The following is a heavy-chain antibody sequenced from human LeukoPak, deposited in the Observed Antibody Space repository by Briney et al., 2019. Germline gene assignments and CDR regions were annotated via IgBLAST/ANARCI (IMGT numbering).Heavy chain of an antibody. D-gene: IGHD1-20*01. J-gene: IGHJ4*02. CDR2: INPNSGGT. CDR3: ARGRDSGITGTSAPLWDY. CDR1: GYTFTGYY. Sequence: GASVTVSCKASGYTFTGYYMHWVRQAPGQGLEWMGWINPNSGGTNYAQKFQGRVTMTRDTSISTAYMELSRLRSDDTAVYHCARGRDSGITGTSAPLWDYWGQGTLVTVSS. V-gene: IGHV1-2*02.